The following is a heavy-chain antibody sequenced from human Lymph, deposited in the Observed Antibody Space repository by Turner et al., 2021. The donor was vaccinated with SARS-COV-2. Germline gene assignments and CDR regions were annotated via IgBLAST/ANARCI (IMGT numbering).Heavy chain of an antibody. CDR1: GFTFDEYV. CDR2: ISWNSGSI. V-gene: IGHV3-9*01. CDR3: AKGRRFGMDV. Sequence: EVQLVASGGGLVQPGRSLSLSCAASGFTFDEYVMHWVRQAPGKGLEWVSGISWNSGSIGYADSVKGRFTISRDNAKNSLYLQMNSLRAEDTALYYCAKGRRFGMDVWGQGTTVTVSS. J-gene: IGHJ6*02.